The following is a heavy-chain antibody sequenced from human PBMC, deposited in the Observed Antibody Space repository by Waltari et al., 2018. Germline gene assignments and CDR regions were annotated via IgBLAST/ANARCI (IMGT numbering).Heavy chain of an antibody. D-gene: IGHD1-26*01. CDR2: IYPGDSDT. J-gene: IGHJ4*02. CDR3: ARHVTETSGSYYYFDY. CDR1: GYSFTSYW. Sequence: EVQLVQSGAEVKKPGESLKISCKGSGYSFTSYWIGWVRQMPGKGLEWMGIIYPGDSDTRYSPSFQGQVTISADKSISTAYLQWSSLKASDTAMYYCARHVTETSGSYYYFDYWGQGTLVTVSS. V-gene: IGHV5-51*01.